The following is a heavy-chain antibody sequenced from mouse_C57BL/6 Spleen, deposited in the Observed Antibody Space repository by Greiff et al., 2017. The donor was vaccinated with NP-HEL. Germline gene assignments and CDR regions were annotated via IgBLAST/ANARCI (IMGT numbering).Heavy chain of an antibody. V-gene: IGHV1-26*01. Sequence: EVQLQQSGPELVKPGASVKISCKASGYTFTDYYMNWVKQSHGKSLEWIGDINPNNGGTSYNQKFKGKATLTVDKSSSTAYMELRSLTSEDSAVYYCAREALYYGSSKYYFDSWGQGTTLTVSS. CDR3: AREALYYGSSKYYFDS. CDR2: INPNNGGT. CDR1: GYTFTDYY. D-gene: IGHD1-1*01. J-gene: IGHJ2*01.